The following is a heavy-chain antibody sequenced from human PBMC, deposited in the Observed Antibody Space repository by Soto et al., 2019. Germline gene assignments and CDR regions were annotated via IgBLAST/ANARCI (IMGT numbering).Heavy chain of an antibody. D-gene: IGHD2-21*02. J-gene: IGHJ4*02. CDR1: GFTFSDYA. Sequence: DVQLVNSGGDLVQPGGSLKLSCAASGFTFSDYAIHWVRQASGRGLEWVGRIRSHINNYATVYAESVKGRLTISRDDSKNTAYLQMNSLKTEDSALYYCTRQIGSDCGGDCALADWGQGTLVTVPS. CDR2: IRSHINNYAT. CDR3: TRQIGSDCGGDCALAD. V-gene: IGHV3-73*01.